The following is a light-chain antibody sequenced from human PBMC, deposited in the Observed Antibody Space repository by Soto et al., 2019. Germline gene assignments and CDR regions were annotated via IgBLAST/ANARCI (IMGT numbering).Light chain of an antibody. Sequence: EIVLTQSPGTLSLSPGERATLSCRASQSVSSTYLAWYQQKPGQAPRLLIYGASSRATGIPDRFSGGGSGTDFTLTISRLEPEDFAVYYCQQYCSSWTFGQGTKVEIK. CDR1: QSVSSTY. CDR3: QQYCSSWT. CDR2: GAS. V-gene: IGKV3-20*01. J-gene: IGKJ1*01.